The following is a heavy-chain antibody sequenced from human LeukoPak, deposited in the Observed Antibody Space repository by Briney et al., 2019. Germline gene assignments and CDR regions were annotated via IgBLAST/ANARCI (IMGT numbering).Heavy chain of an antibody. Sequence: SETLSLTCTVSGGSISSYYWSWIGQPPGKGLEWIGYIYYSGSTNYNPSLKSRVTISVDTSKNQFSLKLSSVTAADTAVYYCARAGGVWFDPWGQGTLVTVSS. CDR1: GGSISSYY. CDR3: ARAGGVWFDP. CDR2: IYYSGST. J-gene: IGHJ5*02. D-gene: IGHD3-3*01. V-gene: IGHV4-59*01.